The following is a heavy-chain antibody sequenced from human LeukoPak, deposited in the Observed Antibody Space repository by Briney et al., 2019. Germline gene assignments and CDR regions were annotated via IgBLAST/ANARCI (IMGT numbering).Heavy chain of an antibody. D-gene: IGHD3-10*01. V-gene: IGHV3-23*01. CDR3: AKAAFGSHARGGMDV. CDR2: IRGNAITT. J-gene: IGHJ6*02. CDR1: GFTFSSYA. Sequence: QAGGSLRLSCATSGFTFSSYAMTWVRRAPGKGLEWVSLIRGNAITTYYADSVKGRFTISRDNSKDTVFLQMNSLTAEDTALYYCAKAAFGSHARGGMDVWGQGTTVIVSS.